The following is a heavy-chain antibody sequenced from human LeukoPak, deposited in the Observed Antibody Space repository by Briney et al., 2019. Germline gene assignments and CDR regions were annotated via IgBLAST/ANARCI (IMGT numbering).Heavy chain of an antibody. J-gene: IGHJ1*01. CDR1: GFTFSSYG. CDR2: ISYDGSNK. CDR3: AKSVVITEYFQH. D-gene: IGHD3-22*01. V-gene: IGHV3-30*18. Sequence: PGGSLRLSCAASGFTFSSYGMHWVRQAPGKGLEWVAVISYDGSNKYYADSVKGRFTISRDNSKNTLYLQMNSLRAEDTAVYYCAKSVVITEYFQHWGQGTLVTVSS.